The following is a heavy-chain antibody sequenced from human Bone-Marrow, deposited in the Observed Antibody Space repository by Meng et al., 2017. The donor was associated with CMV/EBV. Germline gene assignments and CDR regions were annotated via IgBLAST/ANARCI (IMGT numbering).Heavy chain of an antibody. CDR1: GFTFSSYA. D-gene: IGHD3-22*01. CDR3: ARDREYYDSSGYYRFDY. Sequence: GESLKISCAASGFTFSSYAMSWVRQAPGKGLEWVSVIYSGGSSTYYADSVKGRFTISRDNSKNTLYLQMNSLRAEDTAVYYCARDREYYDSSGYYRFDYWGQGTLVTVSS. V-gene: IGHV3-23*03. CDR2: IYSGGSST. J-gene: IGHJ4*02.